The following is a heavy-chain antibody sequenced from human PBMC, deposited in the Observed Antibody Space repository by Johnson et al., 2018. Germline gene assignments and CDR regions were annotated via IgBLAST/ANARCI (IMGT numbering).Heavy chain of an antibody. Sequence: QVQLQESGPGLVKPSETLSLTCTVSGGSISRYYWNWIRQPPGKGLEWIGYIYYSGSTNYNPSLRSRVTISVDTSKSQFSLRLSAVTAADTAVYYCAGVTTFGVVPYTYYGMDVWGQGTTVTVSS. J-gene: IGHJ6*02. CDR2: IYYSGST. V-gene: IGHV4-59*01. CDR3: AGVTTFGVVPYTYYGMDV. CDR1: GGSISRYY. D-gene: IGHD3-3*01.